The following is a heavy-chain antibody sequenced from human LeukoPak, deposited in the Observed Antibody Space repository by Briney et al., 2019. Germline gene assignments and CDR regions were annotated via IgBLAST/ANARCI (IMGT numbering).Heavy chain of an antibody. Sequence: PSETLSLTCTVSGGAISGYYWNWIRQPPGKGPEWIGHIHHSGTTNYNPSLKSRVTMSVDTSKNQFSLYLSSVTAADTAVYYCARGTRGYSGYDYPDYWGQGALVTVSS. D-gene: IGHD5-12*01. CDR2: IHHSGTT. V-gene: IGHV4-59*12. CDR3: ARGTRGYSGYDYPDY. J-gene: IGHJ4*02. CDR1: GGAISGYY.